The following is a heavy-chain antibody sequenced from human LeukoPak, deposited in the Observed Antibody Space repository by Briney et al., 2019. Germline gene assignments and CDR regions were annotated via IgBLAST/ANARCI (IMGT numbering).Heavy chain of an antibody. J-gene: IGHJ3*02. CDR1: GFTFSSYA. CDR2: ISGSGGST. V-gene: IGHV3-23*01. Sequence: GGSLRLSCAASGFTFSSYAVSWVRQAPGKGLEWVSAISGSGGSTYYADSVKGRFTISRDNSKNSLYLQMNSLRAEDTALYYCAKDISGHSSGAPDAFDIWGQGIMVTVSS. D-gene: IGHD3-22*01. CDR3: AKDISGHSSGAPDAFDI.